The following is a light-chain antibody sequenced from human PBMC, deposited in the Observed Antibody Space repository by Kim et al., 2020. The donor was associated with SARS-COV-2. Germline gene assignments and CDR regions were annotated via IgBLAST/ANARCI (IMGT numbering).Light chain of an antibody. CDR3: NSRDSNDNVL. CDR1: SLRSYY. J-gene: IGLJ2*01. V-gene: IGLV3-19*01. Sequence: VALGQTVRITCQGDSLRSYYATWYQQKPGQAPIVVIYGKNNRPSGIPDRFSGSSSGNTASLTITGTQAGDEADYYCNSRDSNDNVLFGGGTKLTVL. CDR2: GKN.